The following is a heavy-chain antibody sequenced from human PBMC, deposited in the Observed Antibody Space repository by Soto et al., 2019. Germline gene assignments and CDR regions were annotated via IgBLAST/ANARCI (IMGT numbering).Heavy chain of an antibody. CDR3: ARIPIGSTEGWYYYYGMDV. D-gene: IGHD4-17*01. CDR1: GFSLSTSGMC. J-gene: IGHJ6*02. Sequence: GSGPTLVNPTQTLTLTCTFSGFSLSTSGMCVSWMRQPPGKSLEWLALIDCDDDKYYSTSLKTRLXISKDTSKNQVVLTMTNMDPVDTATYYCARIPIGSTEGWYYYYGMDVWGQGTTVTVSS. CDR2: IDCDDDK. V-gene: IGHV2-70*01.